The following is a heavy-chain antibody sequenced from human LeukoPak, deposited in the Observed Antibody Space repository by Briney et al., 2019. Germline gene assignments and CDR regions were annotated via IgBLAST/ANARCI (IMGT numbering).Heavy chain of an antibody. Sequence: ASVRVSCKVSGYTLVDLSMHWVRQAPGKGLEWMGGFDPEDGETIYAQNFQGRVTMTEDTSTDTAYMELSSLRSEDTAVYYCATNPGLLGSCTGGNCFSAYAFDIWGQGTMVTVSS. CDR3: ATNPGLLGSCTGGNCFSAYAFDI. D-gene: IGHD2-8*02. J-gene: IGHJ3*02. V-gene: IGHV1-24*01. CDR1: GYTLVDLS. CDR2: FDPEDGET.